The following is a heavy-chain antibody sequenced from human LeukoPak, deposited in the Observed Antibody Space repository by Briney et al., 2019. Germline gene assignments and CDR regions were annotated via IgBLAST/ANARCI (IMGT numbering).Heavy chain of an antibody. D-gene: IGHD6-13*01. Sequence: NLQGRVTMTRDTSTSTAYMELWSLRSDDTAVYYCARGPIAAAGDYWGQGTLVTVSS. CDR3: ARGPIAAAGDY. J-gene: IGHJ4*02. V-gene: IGHV1-18*01.